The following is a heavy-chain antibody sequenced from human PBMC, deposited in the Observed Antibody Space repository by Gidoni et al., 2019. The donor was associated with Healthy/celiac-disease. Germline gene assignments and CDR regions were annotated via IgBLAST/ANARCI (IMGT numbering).Heavy chain of an antibody. D-gene: IGHD2-15*01. J-gene: IGHJ4*02. CDR1: GYTFTSYA. CDR2: INAGKGNT. V-gene: IGHV1-3*01. Sequence: QVQLVQSGAEVKKPGASVKVSCKASGYTFTSYAMHWVRQAPGQRLEWMGWINAGKGNTKYSQKFQGRVTITRDTSASTAYMELSSLRSEDTAVYYCARGFGVVVAGDYWGQGTLVTVSS. CDR3: ARGFGVVVAGDY.